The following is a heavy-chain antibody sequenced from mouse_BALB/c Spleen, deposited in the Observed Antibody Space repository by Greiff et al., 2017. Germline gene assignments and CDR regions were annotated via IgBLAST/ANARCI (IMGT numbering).Heavy chain of an antibody. D-gene: IGHD1-1*01. CDR3: ARDVGSSYYAMDY. Sequence: DVKLVESGGGLVKLGGSLKLSCAASGFTFSSYYMSWVRQTPEKRLELVAAINSNGGSTYYPDTVKGRFTISRDNAKNTLYLQMSSLKSEDTALYYCARDVGSSYYAMDYWGQGTSVTVSS. J-gene: IGHJ4*01. CDR2: INSNGGST. CDR1: GFTFSSYY. V-gene: IGHV5-6-2*01.